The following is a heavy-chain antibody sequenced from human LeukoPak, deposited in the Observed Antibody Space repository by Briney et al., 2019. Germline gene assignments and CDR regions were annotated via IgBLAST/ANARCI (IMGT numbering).Heavy chain of an antibody. CDR1: VGSISSGDYY. CDR3: ARSGDTAMVGY. V-gene: IGHV4-31*01. D-gene: IGHD5-18*01. J-gene: IGHJ4*02. Sequence: SQTLSLTCTFSVGSISSGDYYWSWIRQHPGKGLEWIGYIYYSGSPYYKPSLKSQLNISVDTSKNQFSLKLSSVTAADTAVYYCARSGDTAMVGYWGQGTLVTVSS. CDR2: IYYSGSP.